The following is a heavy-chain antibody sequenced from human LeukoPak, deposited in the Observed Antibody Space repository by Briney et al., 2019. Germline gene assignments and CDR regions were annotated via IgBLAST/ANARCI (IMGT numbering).Heavy chain of an antibody. CDR3: AREEGLSTPDYHYGMDV. V-gene: IGHV1-69*13. J-gene: IGHJ6*02. D-gene: IGHD2-2*01. Sequence: RASVKVSCKASGGTFSSYAISWVRQAPGQGLEWMGGIIPIFGTANYAQKFQGRVTITADESTSTAYMELSSLRSEDTAVYYCAREEGLSTPDYHYGMDVWGQGTTVTVSS. CDR2: IIPIFGTA. CDR1: GGTFSSYA.